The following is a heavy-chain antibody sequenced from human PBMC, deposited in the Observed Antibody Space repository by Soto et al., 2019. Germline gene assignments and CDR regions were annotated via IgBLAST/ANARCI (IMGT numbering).Heavy chain of an antibody. Sequence: PSQTLSLTCAISGDSVSSNSAAWNWIRQSPSRGLEWLGRTYYRSKWYNDYAVSVKSRITINPDTSKNQFSLQLNSVTPEDTAVYYCARDGKSSGYYYTLSWFDPWGQGTLVTVSS. D-gene: IGHD3-22*01. J-gene: IGHJ5*02. CDR3: ARDGKSSGYYYTLSWFDP. CDR2: TYYRSKWYN. CDR1: GDSVSSNSAA. V-gene: IGHV6-1*01.